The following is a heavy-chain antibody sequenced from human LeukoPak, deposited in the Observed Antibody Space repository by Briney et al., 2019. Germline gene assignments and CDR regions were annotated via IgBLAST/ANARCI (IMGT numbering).Heavy chain of an antibody. CDR3: AKGGLSAVAPVGAFDI. V-gene: IGHV3-23*01. Sequence: GGSLRLSCAASGFTFNSYAMSWVRQAPGKGLEWVSAISGSGGSTYYADSVKGRFTISRDNSKNTLYLQMNSLRAEDTAVYYCAKGGLSAVAPVGAFDIWGQGTMVTVSS. D-gene: IGHD6-19*01. J-gene: IGHJ3*02. CDR1: GFTFNSYA. CDR2: ISGSGGST.